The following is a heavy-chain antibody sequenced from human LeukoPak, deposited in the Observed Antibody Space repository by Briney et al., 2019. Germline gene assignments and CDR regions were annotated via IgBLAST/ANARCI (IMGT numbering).Heavy chain of an antibody. J-gene: IGHJ3*02. CDR1: GGSISSYY. CDR2: IYYSGST. CDR3: AKEETGRENVAHDAFDI. Sequence: ASETLSLTCTVSGGSISSYYWSWIRQPPGKGLEWIGYIYYSGSTNYNPSLKSRVTISVDTSKSQFSLKLSSVTAADTAVYYCAKEETGRENVAHDAFDIWGQGTMVTVSS. V-gene: IGHV4-59*01. D-gene: IGHD1-26*01.